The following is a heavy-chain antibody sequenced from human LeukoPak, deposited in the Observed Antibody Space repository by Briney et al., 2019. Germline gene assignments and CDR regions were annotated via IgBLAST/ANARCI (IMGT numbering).Heavy chain of an antibody. V-gene: IGHV5-51*01. D-gene: IGHD3-9*01. J-gene: IGHJ4*02. CDR3: ARQNYDILTGYCRFDY. CDR1: GYSFTSYW. Sequence: GESLKISCKGSGYSFTSYWIGWVRQMPGKGLEWMGIIYPGDSDTRYSPSFQGQVTISADKSISTAYLQWSSLKASDTAMYYCARQNYDILTGYCRFDYWGQGTLVTVSS. CDR2: IYPGDSDT.